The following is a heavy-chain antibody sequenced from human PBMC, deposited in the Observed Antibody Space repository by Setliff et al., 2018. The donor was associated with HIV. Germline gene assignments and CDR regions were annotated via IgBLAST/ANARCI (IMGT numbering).Heavy chain of an antibody. CDR2: IIPIFGTG. D-gene: IGHD3-22*01. J-gene: IGHJ3*01. CDR3: ATGRHYYDSSDYPANPFDV. CDR1: GGIFMNSA. Sequence: KVSCKASGGIFMNSAFNWVRQARGQGLEWMGSIIPIFGTGNYAQKFQGRVTITADESTSTAYMELRGLRSEDTALYYCATGRHYYDSSDYPANPFDVWGQGTLVTVSS. V-gene: IGHV1-69*01.